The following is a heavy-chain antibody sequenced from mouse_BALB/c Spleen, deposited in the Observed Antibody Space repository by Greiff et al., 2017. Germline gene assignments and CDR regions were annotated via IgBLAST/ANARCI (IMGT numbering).Heavy chain of an antibody. D-gene: IGHD2-4*01. CDR3: ARGYDYDGYFDV. V-gene: IGHV1-80*01. CDR2: IYPGDGDT. Sequence: VQLQQSGAELVRPGSSVKISCKASGYAFSSYWMNWVKQRPGQGLEWIGQIYPGDGDTNYNGKFKGKATLTADKSSSTAYMQLSSLTSEDSAVYFCARGYDYDGYFDVWGAGTTVTVSS. CDR1: GYAFSSYW. J-gene: IGHJ1*01.